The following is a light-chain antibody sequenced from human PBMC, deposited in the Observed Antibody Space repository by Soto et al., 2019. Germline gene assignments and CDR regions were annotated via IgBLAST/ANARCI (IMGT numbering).Light chain of an antibody. CDR2: DAS. CDR1: QNVNTW. V-gene: IGKV1-5*01. J-gene: IGKJ1*01. CDR3: QQYNSYWT. Sequence: KSPATVPASVGKEGNITCRASQNVNTWLAWYQHKPGKAPKLLIYDASVLETGVPSRFGGRGSGTEFTLTIISLQPDDFATYFGQQYNSYWTLGQGTKVDIK.